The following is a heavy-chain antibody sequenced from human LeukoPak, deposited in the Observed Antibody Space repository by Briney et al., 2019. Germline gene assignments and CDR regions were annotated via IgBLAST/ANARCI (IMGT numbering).Heavy chain of an antibody. CDR3: AHRPSKHSGFEHYDY. CDR1: GFSLRTTTVG. Sequence: ESGPTLVNPTQTLTLTCTFSGFSLRTTTVGVGWIRQPPAKALEWLALIYWDDDKRYSPSLKSRLTITKDTSKNQVVLTMTNMDPVDTAIYYCAHRPSKHSGFEHYDYWSQGTLVTVSS. CDR2: IYWDDDK. J-gene: IGHJ4*02. V-gene: IGHV2-5*02. D-gene: IGHD5-12*01.